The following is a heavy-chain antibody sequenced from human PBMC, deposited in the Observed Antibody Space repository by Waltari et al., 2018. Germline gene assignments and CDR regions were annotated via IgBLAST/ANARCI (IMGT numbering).Heavy chain of an antibody. Sequence: EVQLVESGGGLVQPGGSLRRSCAASGFPLSNYWMSWVRQAPGKGPEWVANIMTDGREEYYVDSVRGRFTISRDNAKNSLYLQMNSLRPEDTAVYYCVRDQWFAFDIWGQGTMVTVSS. J-gene: IGHJ3*02. CDR2: IMTDGREE. CDR3: VRDQWFAFDI. D-gene: IGHD3-22*01. CDR1: GFPLSNYW. V-gene: IGHV3-7*01.